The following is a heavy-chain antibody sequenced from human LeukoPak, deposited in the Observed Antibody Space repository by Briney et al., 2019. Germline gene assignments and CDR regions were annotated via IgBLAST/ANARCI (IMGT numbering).Heavy chain of an antibody. CDR2: ITWNSDTI. V-gene: IGHV3-9*01. D-gene: IGHD6-13*01. J-gene: IGHJ2*01. CDR3: AKEDSSSWFSFRWYFDL. CDR1: GFTFDDYV. Sequence: GGSLRLSCAASGFTFDDYVMHWVRHAPGKGLEWVSGITWNSDTIAYADSVKGRFTISRDNAKNSLYLQMNSLRAEDTALYYCAKEDSSSWFSFRWYFDLWGRGTLVTVSS.